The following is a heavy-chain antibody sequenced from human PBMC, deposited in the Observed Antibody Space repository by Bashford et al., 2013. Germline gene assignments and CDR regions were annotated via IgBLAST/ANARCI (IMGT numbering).Heavy chain of an antibody. CDR1: GYTFTSFD. D-gene: IGHD2-15*01. Sequence: VASVKVSCKASGYTFTSFDIHWVRQASGQGLEWMGRMNPNSDDRDYAQQFQGRVTMTRDTSISTAYMELSSLRSDDTAVYYCARPLGGTNAFDIWGQGTMVTVSS. V-gene: IGHV1-8*01. J-gene: IGHJ3*02. CDR3: ARPLGGTNAFDI. CDR2: MNPNSDDR.